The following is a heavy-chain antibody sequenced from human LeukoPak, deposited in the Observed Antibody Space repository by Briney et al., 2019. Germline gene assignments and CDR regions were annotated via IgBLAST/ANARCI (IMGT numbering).Heavy chain of an antibody. CDR2: IYYSGST. CDR1: GGSISSYY. D-gene: IGHD2-15*01. CDR3: ARDGLLHFDY. Sequence: PSETLSLTCTVSGGSISSYYWSWIRQPPGKGLEWIGYIYYSGSTNYNPSLKSRVTISVDTSKNQFSLKLSSVTAADTAVYYCARDGLLHFDYWGQGTLVTVSS. V-gene: IGHV4-59*01. J-gene: IGHJ4*02.